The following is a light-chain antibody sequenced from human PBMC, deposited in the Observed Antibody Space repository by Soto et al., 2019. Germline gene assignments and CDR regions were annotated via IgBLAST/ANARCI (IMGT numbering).Light chain of an antibody. V-gene: IGLV1-51*01. J-gene: IGLJ2*01. CDR1: SSNIETNP. Sequence: QAVVTQPPSVSAAPGQTVTISCSGSSSNIETNPVSWYRHLPGTVPKLLIHNDDKRPSGIPDRFSGSKSGTSATLGITGLQTGDEADYYCGTWDASLSAGVFGGGTQLTVL. CDR2: NDD. CDR3: GTWDASLSAGV.